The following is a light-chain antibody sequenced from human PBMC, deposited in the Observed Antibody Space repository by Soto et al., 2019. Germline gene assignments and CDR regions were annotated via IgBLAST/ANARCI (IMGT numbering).Light chain of an antibody. CDR3: QQYNKWPPRFT. J-gene: IGKJ3*01. V-gene: IGKV3-15*01. CDR2: GAS. CDR1: QSVSSD. Sequence: EIVMTQSPATLSVSPGERATLSCRASQSVSSDLAWYQQRPGQAPSLLIYGASTRATGIPARFSGSGSGTEFTLTISSLQSVDVAVYYCQQYNKWPPRFTFGPGTKVEI.